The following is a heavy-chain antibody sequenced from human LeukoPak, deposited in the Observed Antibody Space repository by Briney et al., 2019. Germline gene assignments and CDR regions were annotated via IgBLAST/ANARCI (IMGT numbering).Heavy chain of an antibody. D-gene: IGHD3-10*01. CDR3: ARGPQFSGPGWFDP. CDR2: ITFSSSHI. J-gene: IGHJ5*02. CDR1: GFTFSSYT. Sequence: GGSLRLSCAASGFTFSSYTMNWVRQAPGKGLECVSSITFSSSHIYYADSVKGRFTISRDNTKDSLYLQMNSLRAEDTAIYYCARGPQFSGPGWFDPWGQGTLVTVSS. V-gene: IGHV3-21*01.